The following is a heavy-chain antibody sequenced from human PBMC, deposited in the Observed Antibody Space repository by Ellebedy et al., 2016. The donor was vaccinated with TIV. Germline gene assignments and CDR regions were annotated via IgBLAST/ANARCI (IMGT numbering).Heavy chain of an antibody. CDR1: GYTFSSYG. CDR2: ISAYDGNT. J-gene: IGHJ4*02. CDR3: ARGFRYGSGRWPLDY. Sequence: AASVKVSCKASGYTFSSYGISWVRQAPGQGLEWMGWISAYDGNTNYAQKFQGRVTMTIDTFTGTGYMDLRNLRSDDTAVYYCARGFRYGSGRWPLDYWGQGTLVTVSS. V-gene: IGHV1-18*01. D-gene: IGHD4-23*01.